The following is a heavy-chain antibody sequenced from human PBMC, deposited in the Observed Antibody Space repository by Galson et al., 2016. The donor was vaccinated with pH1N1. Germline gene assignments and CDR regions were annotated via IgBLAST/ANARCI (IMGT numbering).Heavy chain of an antibody. D-gene: IGHD4-17*01. CDR1: GYRFTSYW. V-gene: IGHV5-51*01. J-gene: IGHJ3*02. CDR3: ARQDDFGDYRGDALDI. CDR2: VNPGGSTI. Sequence: QSGAEVKKPGESLKISCKASGYRFTSYWIAWVRQEPGKGLEWVGVVNPGGSTIRYSPPFQGQVTISSDNSINSAYLQWSSLKASDTATYYCARQDDFGDYRGDALDIWGQGTRVIVSS.